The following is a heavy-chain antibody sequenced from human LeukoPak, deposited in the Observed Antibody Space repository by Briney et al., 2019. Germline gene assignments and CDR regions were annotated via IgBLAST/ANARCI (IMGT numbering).Heavy chain of an antibody. J-gene: IGHJ4*02. CDR2: INPNSGGT. CDR3: ARSSPTYYFDSSGYYYGDY. V-gene: IGHV1-2*06. Sequence: ASVKVSCKASAYSFTDYYIHWVRQAPGQGLEWMGRINPNSGGTDYAQKFQGRVTMTRDPSISTAYMELSRLRSDDTAVYYCARSSPTYYFDSSGYYYGDYWGQGTLVIVSS. CDR1: AYSFTDYY. D-gene: IGHD3-22*01.